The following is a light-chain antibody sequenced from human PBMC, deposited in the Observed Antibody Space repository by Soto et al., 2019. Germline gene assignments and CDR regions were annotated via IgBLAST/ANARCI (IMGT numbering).Light chain of an antibody. CDR3: QQSYSTPYT. CDR2: AAS. CDR1: QSISTY. Sequence: DIQVTQSPSSLSASVGDRVTISCRASQSISTYLNWYQHKPGKAPKLLIHAASSLRSGVPSRFSGSGSGTDFTLTISSLHPENFATYYCQQSYSTPYTFGQGTKLEIK. J-gene: IGKJ2*01. V-gene: IGKV1-39*01.